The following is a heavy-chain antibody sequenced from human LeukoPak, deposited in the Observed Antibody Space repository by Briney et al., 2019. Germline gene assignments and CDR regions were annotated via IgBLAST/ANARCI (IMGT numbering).Heavy chain of an antibody. Sequence: SVKVSCKASGGTFSSYAISWVRQAPGQGLEWMGGIIPIFGTANYAQKFQGRVTITTDESTSTAYMELNSLRSEDTAVYYCARTMDRYCSGGSCYGFDYWGQGTLVTVSS. CDR3: ARTMDRYCSGGSCYGFDY. J-gene: IGHJ4*02. V-gene: IGHV1-69*05. CDR1: GGTFSSYA. CDR2: IIPIFGTA. D-gene: IGHD2-15*01.